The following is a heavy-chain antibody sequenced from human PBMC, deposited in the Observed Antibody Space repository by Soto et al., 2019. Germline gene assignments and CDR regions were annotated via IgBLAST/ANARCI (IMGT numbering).Heavy chain of an antibody. CDR1: ASTFSSYA. J-gene: IGHJ4*02. D-gene: IGHD6-19*01. Sequence: QVQLVQSGAEVKKPGSSVKVSCKASASTFSSYAISWVRQAPGQGLEWMGGIIPIFGTANYAQKFQGRVTITADESTSTAYMELSSLRSEDTAVYYCARDGAVAGKLHYFDYWGQGTLVTVSS. V-gene: IGHV1-69*01. CDR3: ARDGAVAGKLHYFDY. CDR2: IIPIFGTA.